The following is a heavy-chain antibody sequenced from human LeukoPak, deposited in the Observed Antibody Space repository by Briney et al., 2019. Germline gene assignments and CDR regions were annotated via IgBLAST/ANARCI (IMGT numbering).Heavy chain of an antibody. Sequence: ASVKVSCKASGYTFTSYYMHWVRQAPGLGLEWMGIINPSGGSTSYAQKFQGRVTMTRDTSTSTVYMELSSLRSEDTAVYYCARGGAYYYGSGRLDYWGQGTLVTVSS. V-gene: IGHV1-46*01. CDR1: GYTFTSYY. CDR2: INPSGGST. CDR3: ARGGAYYYGSGRLDY. J-gene: IGHJ4*02. D-gene: IGHD3-10*01.